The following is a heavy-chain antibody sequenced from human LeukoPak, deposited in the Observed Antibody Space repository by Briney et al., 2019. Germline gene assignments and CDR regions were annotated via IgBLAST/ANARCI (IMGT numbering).Heavy chain of an antibody. V-gene: IGHV1-2*02. Sequence: ASVKVSCKASGYTFTGYYMHWVRQAPGQGLEWMGWINPNSGGTNYAQKFQGRVTMTRDTSISTAYMEPSRLRSDDTAVYYCARDEYCSSTSCYMPPGVAYYYYYMDVWGKGTTVTVSS. CDR2: INPNSGGT. CDR1: GYTFTGYY. D-gene: IGHD2-2*02. CDR3: ARDEYCSSTSCYMPPGVAYYYYYMDV. J-gene: IGHJ6*03.